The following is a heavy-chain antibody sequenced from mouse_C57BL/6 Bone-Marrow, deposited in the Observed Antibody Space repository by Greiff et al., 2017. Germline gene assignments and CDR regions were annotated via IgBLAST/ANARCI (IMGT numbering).Heavy chain of an antibody. CDR2: IDPSDSET. J-gene: IGHJ1*03. D-gene: IGHD1-1*01. CDR1: GYTFTSYW. Sequence: QVQLQQPGAELVRPGSSVKLSCKASGYTFTSYWMHWVKQRPIQGLEWIGNIDPSDSETHYNQKFKDKATLTVDKSSSTAYTQLSSLTSEDSAVYYCARSSYYYGSSYGYFDVWGTGTTVTVSS. CDR3: ARSSYYYGSSYGYFDV. V-gene: IGHV1-52*01.